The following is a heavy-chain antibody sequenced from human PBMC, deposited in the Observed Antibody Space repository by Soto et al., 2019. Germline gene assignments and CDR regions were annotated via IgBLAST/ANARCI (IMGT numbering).Heavy chain of an antibody. CDR3: AKCVELDV. J-gene: IGHJ6*04. V-gene: IGHV3-23*01. Sequence: EVLLLESGGGLVQPGGSLRLSCEASGFSFSSFAMNWVRQAPGKGLEWVSAIGDSGASTYYADSVKGRFTISRDNSRNTLYLQLNSLRAEDTAVYYCAKCVELDVWGNGTTVTVSS. CDR2: IGDSGAST. D-gene: IGHD1-26*01. CDR1: GFSFSSFA.